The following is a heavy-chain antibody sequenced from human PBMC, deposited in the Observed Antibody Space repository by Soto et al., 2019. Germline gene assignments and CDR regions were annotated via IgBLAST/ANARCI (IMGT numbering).Heavy chain of an antibody. CDR2: INHSGST. V-gene: IGHV4-34*01. CDR3: ARGAWNSFFTY. D-gene: IGHD1-7*01. J-gene: IGHJ4*02. Sequence: QVQLQQCGAGLLKPSETLSLTCAVYGGSFSGYYWSWIRQPPGKGLEWIGEINHSGSTNYNPSLKSRVTISVDTSKNQFSLKLSSVTAADTAVYYCARGAWNSFFTYWGQGNLVTVSS. CDR1: GGSFSGYY.